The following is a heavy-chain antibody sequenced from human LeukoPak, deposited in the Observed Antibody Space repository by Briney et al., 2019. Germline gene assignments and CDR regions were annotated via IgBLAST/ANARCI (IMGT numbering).Heavy chain of an antibody. Sequence: GGSLRLSCAASGFTFSTYSMNWVRQAPGKGLEWVSCISTRSTYIYYADSVKGRFTISRDNAKNSLYLQMNSLRAEDTAVHYCARARGRSINDAFDIWGQGTMVTVSS. CDR3: ARARGRSINDAFDI. CDR1: GFTFSTYS. J-gene: IGHJ3*02. CDR2: ISTRSTYI. V-gene: IGHV3-21*01. D-gene: IGHD3-16*01.